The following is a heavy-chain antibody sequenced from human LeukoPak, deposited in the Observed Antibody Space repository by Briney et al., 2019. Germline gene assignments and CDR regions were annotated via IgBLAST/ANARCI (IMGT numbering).Heavy chain of an antibody. CDR3: ARDGDYYGMDV. V-gene: IGHV3-7*01. CDR2: IKQDGSEK. J-gene: IGHJ6*02. Sequence: PGGSLRLFCAASGFTFSSHWMSWVRQAPGKGLEWVANIKQDGSEKYYVDSVKGRFTISRDNAKNSLYLQMNSLRAEDTAVYYGARDGDYYGMDVWGQGTTVTVSS. CDR1: GFTFSSHW. D-gene: IGHD3-3*01.